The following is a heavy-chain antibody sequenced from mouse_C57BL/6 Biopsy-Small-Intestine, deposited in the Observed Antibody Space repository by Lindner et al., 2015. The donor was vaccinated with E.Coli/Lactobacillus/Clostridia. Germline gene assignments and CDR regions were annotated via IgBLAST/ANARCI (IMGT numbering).Heavy chain of an antibody. CDR1: GFNIKDYY. Sequence: VQLQESGAELVRPGASVKLSCTPSGFNIKDYYIHWVKQRPDQGLDWIGRIDPEDGDTEYAPKFQAKATMTADTSSNTAYLQLSSLTSEDTAVYYCTTSYYGTWFAYWGQGTLVTVS. CDR2: IDPEDGDT. V-gene: IGHV14-1*01. CDR3: TTSYYGTWFAY. D-gene: IGHD2-1*01. J-gene: IGHJ3*01.